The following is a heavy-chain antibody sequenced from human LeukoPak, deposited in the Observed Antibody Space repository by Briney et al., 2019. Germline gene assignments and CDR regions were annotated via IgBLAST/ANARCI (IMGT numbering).Heavy chain of an antibody. D-gene: IGHD1-26*01. V-gene: IGHV4-59*12. CDR2: ALYTGST. Sequence: SETLSLTCSVPGGSISSYFWSWIRQAPGKGLEWVGYALYTGSTEYNPALKSRVTISLDTSNNQFSLKLSSVTAADTAVYYCARDNFLGGSYNWFDPWGQGTLVTVSS. J-gene: IGHJ5*02. CDR3: ARDNFLGGSYNWFDP. CDR1: GGSISSYF.